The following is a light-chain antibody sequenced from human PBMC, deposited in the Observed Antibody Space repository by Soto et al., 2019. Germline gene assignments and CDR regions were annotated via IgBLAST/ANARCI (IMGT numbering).Light chain of an antibody. CDR1: QSVSSSY. V-gene: IGKV3-20*01. J-gene: IGKJ2*01. Sequence: EIVLTQSPGTLSLSPGERATLSCRASQSVSSSYLHWYQQKRGQAPRLFIYGASSRATGIPDRFSGSGSGTDFILTISRLEPEDFATYYCQQSFRTPYTFGQGTDLEI. CDR2: GAS. CDR3: QQSFRTPYT.